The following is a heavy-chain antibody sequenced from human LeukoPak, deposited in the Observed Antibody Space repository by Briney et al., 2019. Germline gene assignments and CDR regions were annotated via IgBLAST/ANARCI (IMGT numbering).Heavy chain of an antibody. CDR2: IYHNGAT. CDR1: GGSISSSSS. Sequence: PSETLSLTCAVSGGSISSSSSVRWTWVRQPPGEGLEWIGEIYHNGATNYNPSLKSRVTVLLDKSKNQFSPKLNSVTAADTALYYCARNGGNSDYDYWGQGTLVTVS. CDR3: ARNGGNSDYDY. D-gene: IGHD4-23*01. J-gene: IGHJ4*02. V-gene: IGHV4-4*02.